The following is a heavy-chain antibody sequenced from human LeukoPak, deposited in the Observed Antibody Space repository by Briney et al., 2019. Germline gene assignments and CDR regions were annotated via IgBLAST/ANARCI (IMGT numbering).Heavy chain of an antibody. CDR1: GFTFSSYA. V-gene: IGHV3-23*01. CDR3: AKSPTVVYYFFDY. CDR2: ISGSGGST. J-gene: IGHJ4*02. Sequence: GGSLRLSCAASGFTFSSYAMSWVCQAPGKGLEWVSAISGSGGSTYYADSVKGRFTISRDNSKNTLYLQMNSLRAEDTAVYYCAKSPTVVYYFFDYWGQGTLVTVSS. D-gene: IGHD4-23*01.